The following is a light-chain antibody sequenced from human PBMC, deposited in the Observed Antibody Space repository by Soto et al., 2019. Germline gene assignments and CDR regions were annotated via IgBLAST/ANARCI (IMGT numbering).Light chain of an antibody. CDR1: SSDVGSYDL. V-gene: IGLV2-23*02. CDR3: CSYAGVYTYV. CDR2: EVI. J-gene: IGLJ1*01. Sequence: QSVLAQPASVSGSPGQSITISCTGTSSDVGSYDLVSWYQQHPGRAPKLLIYEVIKRPSGVSNRFSGSKSDNTASLTISGLQAEDEADYYCCSYAGVYTYVFGTGTKLTVL.